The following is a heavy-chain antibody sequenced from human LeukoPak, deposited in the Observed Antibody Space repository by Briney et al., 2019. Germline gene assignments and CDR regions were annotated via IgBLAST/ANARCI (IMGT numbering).Heavy chain of an antibody. V-gene: IGHV4-59*08. CDR1: GGSISSYY. D-gene: IGHD3-10*01. CDR3: ARQVWDYYGSGSYRRAFYYYGMDG. CDR2: IYYSGST. J-gene: IGHJ6*02. Sequence: SETLSLTCTVSGGSISSYYWSWLREPPGKGLEWIGYIYYSGSTNYNPSLKSRVTISVDTSKNQFSLKLSSVTAADTAVYYCARQVWDYYGSGSYRRAFYYYGMDGWGQGTTVTVSS.